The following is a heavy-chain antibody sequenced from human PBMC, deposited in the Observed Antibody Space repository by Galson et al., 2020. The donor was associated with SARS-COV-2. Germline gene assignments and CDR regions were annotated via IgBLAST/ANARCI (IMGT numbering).Heavy chain of an antibody. CDR3: ARDEGIRGYNYGRLYYGMDV. CDR2: ISTSSSYT. V-gene: IGHV3-21*01. Sequence: NSGGSLRLSCEASGFPFSTYSMNWVRPAPGKGMEWVSSISTSSSYTYYVDSVKGRFSISRDNPRNSLYLQMNSLSAEDTAVYYCARDEGIRGYNYGRLYYGMDVWGQGTTVTVSS. J-gene: IGHJ6*02. CDR1: GFPFSTYS. D-gene: IGHD5-18*01.